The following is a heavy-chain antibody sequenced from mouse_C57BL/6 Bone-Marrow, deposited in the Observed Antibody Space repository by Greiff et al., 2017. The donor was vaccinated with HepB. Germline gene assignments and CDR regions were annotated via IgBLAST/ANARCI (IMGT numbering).Heavy chain of an antibody. Sequence: QVQLQQPGAELVMPGASVKLSCKASGYTFTSYWMHWVKQRPGQGLEWIGEIDPSDSYTNYNQKFKGKSTLTVDKSSSTAYMQLSSLTSEDSAVYYCARWDSSYEAYWGQGTLVTVSA. V-gene: IGHV1-69*01. CDR2: IDPSDSYT. J-gene: IGHJ3*01. CDR1: GYTFTSYW. CDR3: ARWDSSYEAY. D-gene: IGHD1-1*01.